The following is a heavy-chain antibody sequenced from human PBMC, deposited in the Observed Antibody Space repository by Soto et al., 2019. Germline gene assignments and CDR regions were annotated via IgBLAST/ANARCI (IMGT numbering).Heavy chain of an antibody. CDR1: GFTFSSCA. CDR2: IIDSGGST. Sequence: PGGSLRLSCAASGFTFSSCAMGWVRQAPGKGLEWVSDIIDSGGSTYYADSVKGRFTISRDNSKSTLYLQMNSLRAEATALYYCAKGTRYYDYYGVDDWGQGTMVTVSS. CDR3: AKGTRYYDYYGVDD. V-gene: IGHV3-23*01. J-gene: IGHJ6*02.